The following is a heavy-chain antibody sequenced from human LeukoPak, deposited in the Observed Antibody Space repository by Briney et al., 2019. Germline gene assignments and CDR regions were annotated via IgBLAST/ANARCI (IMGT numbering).Heavy chain of an antibody. J-gene: IGHJ4*02. Sequence: GGSLRLSCAASGFTFSTYTMYWVRHPPGKRLEWVSIIGNNGGGIHYADSVRGRFTISRGNSKNALYLQMNSLRVEDTAVYYCAIDPNWGTHSWGQGVLVTVSS. CDR2: IGNNGGGI. CDR1: GFTFSTYT. CDR3: AIDPNWGTHS. D-gene: IGHD7-27*01. V-gene: IGHV3-23*01.